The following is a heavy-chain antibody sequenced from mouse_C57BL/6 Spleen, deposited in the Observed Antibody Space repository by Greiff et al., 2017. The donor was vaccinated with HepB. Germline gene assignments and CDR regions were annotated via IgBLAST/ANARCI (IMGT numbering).Heavy chain of an antibody. CDR2: IYPGDGDT. Sequence: VQLQQSGPELVKPGASVKISCKASGYAFSSSWMNWVKQRPGKGLEWIGRIYPGDGDTNYNGKFKGKATLTADKSSSTAYMQLSSLTSEDSAVYLCARQGDHSNWYFDVWGTGTTVTVSS. D-gene: IGHD2-5*01. V-gene: IGHV1-82*01. CDR1: GYAFSSSW. CDR3: ARQGDHSNWYFDV. J-gene: IGHJ1*03.